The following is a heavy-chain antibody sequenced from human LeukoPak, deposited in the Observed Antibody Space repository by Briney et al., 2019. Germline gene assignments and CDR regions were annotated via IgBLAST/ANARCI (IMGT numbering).Heavy chain of an antibody. J-gene: IGHJ2*01. CDR2: INHSGST. Sequence: SETLSLTCAVYGGSFSGYYWSWIRQPPGKGLEWIGEINHSGSTNYNPSLKSRATISVDTSKNQFSLKLSSVTAADTAVYYCARHHYYDFWSGYYWCFDLWGRGTLVTVSS. D-gene: IGHD3-3*01. V-gene: IGHV4-34*01. CDR1: GGSFSGYY. CDR3: ARHHYYDFWSGYYWCFDL.